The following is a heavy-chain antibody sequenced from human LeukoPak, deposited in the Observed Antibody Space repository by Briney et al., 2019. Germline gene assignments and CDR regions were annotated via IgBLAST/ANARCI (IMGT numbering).Heavy chain of an antibody. CDR1: GFTFSSYS. D-gene: IGHD4-17*01. J-gene: IGHJ6*02. CDR3: ARDKPYDYGDPTASYYYYGMDV. V-gene: IGHV3-21*01. Sequence: PGGSLRLSCASSGFTFSSYSVNWVGQAPGKGLEWVSSISSSSSDIYYADSVEGRFTISRDNAKNSLYLQMNSLRAEDTAVYYCARDKPYDYGDPTASYYYYGMDVWGQGTTVTVSS. CDR2: ISSSSSDI.